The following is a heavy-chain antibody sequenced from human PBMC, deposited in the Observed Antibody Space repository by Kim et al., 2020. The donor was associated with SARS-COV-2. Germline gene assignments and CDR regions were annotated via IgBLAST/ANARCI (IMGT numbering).Heavy chain of an antibody. J-gene: IGHJ6*03. Sequence: SETLSLTCTVSGGSISSYYWSWIRQPPGKGLEWIGYIYYRGSTNYNPSLKSRVTISVDTSKNQFSLKLSSVTAADTAVYYCARHVPPVYDFWSGPAGGYYYYMDVWGKGTTVTVSS. V-gene: IGHV4-59*08. CDR3: ARHVPPVYDFWSGPAGGYYYYMDV. CDR1: GGSISSYY. CDR2: IYYRGST. D-gene: IGHD3-3*01.